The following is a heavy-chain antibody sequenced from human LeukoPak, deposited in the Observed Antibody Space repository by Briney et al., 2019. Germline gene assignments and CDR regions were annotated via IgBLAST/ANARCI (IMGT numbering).Heavy chain of an antibody. D-gene: IGHD6-19*01. V-gene: IGHV1-18*01. Sequence: ASVKVSCKASGYTFTSYGISWVRQAPGQGLEWMGWISTYNGNTNYAQKVQGRVTMTTDTSTSAAYMELRSLRSDDTAVYYCARDYSSGWPNFDYWGQEPWSPSPQ. CDR3: ARDYSSGWPNFDY. J-gene: IGHJ4*01. CDR2: ISTYNGNT. CDR1: GYTFTSYG.